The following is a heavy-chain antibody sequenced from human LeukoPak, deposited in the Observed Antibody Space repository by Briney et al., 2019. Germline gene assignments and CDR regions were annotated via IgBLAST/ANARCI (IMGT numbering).Heavy chain of an antibody. CDR2: IRYDGSNK. V-gene: IGHV3-30*02. CDR1: GFTFSSYG. D-gene: IGHD3-3*01. CDR3: ASVSGPFGVVIYPLDY. Sequence: GGSLRLPCAASGFTFSSYGMHWVRQAPGKGLEWVAFIRYDGSNKYYADSVKGRFTISRDNSKNTLYLQMNSLRAEDTAVYYCASVSGPFGVVIYPLDYWGQGTLVTVSS. J-gene: IGHJ4*02.